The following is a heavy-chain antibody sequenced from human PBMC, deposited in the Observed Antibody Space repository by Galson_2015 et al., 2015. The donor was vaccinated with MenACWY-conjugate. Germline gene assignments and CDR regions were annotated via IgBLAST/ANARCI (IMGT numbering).Heavy chain of an antibody. D-gene: IGHD5-18*01. V-gene: IGHV3-74*01. J-gene: IGHJ6*02. Sequence: SLRLSCAASGFTFSSYWMHWVRQAPGKGLVWVSRINSDGSSTSYADSVKGRFTISRDNAKNTLYLQMNSLRAEDTAVYYCARSKGYSQSYYYYGMDVWGQGTTVTVSS. CDR1: GFTFSSYW. CDR3: ARSKGYSQSYYYYGMDV. CDR2: INSDGSST.